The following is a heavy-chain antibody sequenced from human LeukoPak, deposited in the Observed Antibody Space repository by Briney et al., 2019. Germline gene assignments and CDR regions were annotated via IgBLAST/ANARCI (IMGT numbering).Heavy chain of an antibody. CDR2: INHSGST. Sequence: NPSETLSLTCAVYGGSFSGYCWSWIRQPPGKGLEWIGEINHSGSTNYNPSLKSRVTISVDTSKNQFSLKLSSVTAADTAVYYCARVIRYYYGSGSYAFDIWGQGTMVTVSS. CDR1: GGSFSGYC. CDR3: ARVIRYYYGSGSYAFDI. D-gene: IGHD3-10*01. V-gene: IGHV4-34*01. J-gene: IGHJ3*02.